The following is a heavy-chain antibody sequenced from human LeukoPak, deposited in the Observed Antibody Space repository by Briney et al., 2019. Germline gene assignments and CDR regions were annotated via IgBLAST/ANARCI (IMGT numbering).Heavy chain of an antibody. CDR2: IIPIFGTA. V-gene: IGHV1-69*13. CDR3: AKRGPGSPQSGKYYFDY. CDR1: GGTFSSYA. J-gene: IGHJ4*02. Sequence: SVKVSCKASGGTFSSYAISWVRQAPGQGLEWMGGIIPIFGTANYAQKFQGRVTITADESTSTAYMELSSLRSEDTAVYYCAKRGPGSPQSGKYYFDYWGQGTLVTVSS. D-gene: IGHD3-10*01.